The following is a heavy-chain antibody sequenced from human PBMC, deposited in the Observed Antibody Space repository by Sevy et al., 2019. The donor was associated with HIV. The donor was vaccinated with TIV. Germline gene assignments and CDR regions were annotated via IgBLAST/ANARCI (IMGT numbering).Heavy chain of an antibody. CDR3: ARCQPDNYYHDGAVYYGLLFDH. CDR1: GFTFGDYW. CDR2: IKQGGSET. V-gene: IGHV3-7*01. D-gene: IGHD3-9*01. Sequence: GGSLRLSCAASGFTFGDYWLTWVRQVPGKGLEWVANIKQGGSETYYADSVKGRFSISRDNAKNSLDLQMNSLRAEETDVHYCARCQPDNYYHDGAVYYGLLFDHWGQGALVTVSS. J-gene: IGHJ4*02.